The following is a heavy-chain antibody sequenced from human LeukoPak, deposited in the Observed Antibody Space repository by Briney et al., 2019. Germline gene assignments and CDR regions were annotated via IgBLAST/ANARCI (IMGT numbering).Heavy chain of an antibody. CDR2: MNPNSANT. D-gene: IGHD3-10*01. CDR3: ARGKEVSWVGEKAVQH. V-gene: IGHV1-8*02. CDR1: GGTFSSSG. Sequence: ASVKVSCKASGGTFSSSGVSWVRQSPGQGLEWMGWMNPNSANTGYAQKFQGRVTMTRDTSISTAYMELSSLRSEDTAVYYCARGKEVSWVGEKAVQHWGQGTLVTVSS. J-gene: IGHJ1*01.